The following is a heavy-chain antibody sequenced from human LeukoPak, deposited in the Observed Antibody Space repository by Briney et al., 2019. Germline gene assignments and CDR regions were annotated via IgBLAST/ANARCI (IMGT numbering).Heavy chain of an antibody. Sequence: GGSLRLSCAASGFTFSSYAMTWVRQAPGKGLEWVSSISNSGSHIYYADSVKGRFTISRDNAKNTLYLQMSSLRAEDTAVYYCARDLYDFDYWGQGTLVTVSS. CDR2: ISNSGSHI. D-gene: IGHD5/OR15-5a*01. J-gene: IGHJ4*02. CDR3: ARDLYDFDY. V-gene: IGHV3-21*06. CDR1: GFTFSSYA.